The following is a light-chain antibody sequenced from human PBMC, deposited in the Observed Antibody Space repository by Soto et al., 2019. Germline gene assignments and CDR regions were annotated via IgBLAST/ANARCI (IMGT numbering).Light chain of an antibody. CDR2: GNS. CDR3: AAWDDRVNGPL. CDR1: SSNVGTNS. Sequence: QSVLTQPPSASGTPGQSVTISCSGSSSNVGTNSVNWYKQFTGTAPKLLIFGNSQRPSGVPDRFSGSKSGTSASLAISGLQSDDEADYYCAAWDDRVNGPLFGGGTKLTVL. J-gene: IGLJ2*01. V-gene: IGLV1-44*01.